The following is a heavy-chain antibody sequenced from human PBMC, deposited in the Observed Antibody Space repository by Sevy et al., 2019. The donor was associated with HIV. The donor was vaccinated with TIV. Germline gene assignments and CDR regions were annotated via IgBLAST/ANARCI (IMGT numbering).Heavy chain of an antibody. Sequence: GGSLRLSCAASGFTFSSYSMNWVRQAPGKGLEWVSYISSSSSTIYYADSVKGRFTISRDNAKNSLYLQMNSLRAEDTAVYYCARDRPYYDLWSGHSICYYYYGMDVWGQGTTVTVSS. CDR1: GFTFSSYS. CDR3: ARDRPYYDLWSGHSICYYYYGMDV. CDR2: ISSSSSTI. D-gene: IGHD3-3*01. J-gene: IGHJ6*02. V-gene: IGHV3-48*01.